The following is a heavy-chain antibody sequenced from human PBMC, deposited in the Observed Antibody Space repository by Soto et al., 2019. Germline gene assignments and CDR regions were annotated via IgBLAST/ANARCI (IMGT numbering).Heavy chain of an antibody. CDR1: GCSITNDY. CDR2: IFSTGNG. V-gene: IGHV4-59*01. D-gene: IGHD3-22*01. CDR3: ARDYYECSGYSPLDY. Sequence: SLTCTVTGCSITNDYWRWIRQPPGKGLEWIGYIFSTGNGNYNPSLKSRATMSVDTSRNQFSLKLSSVTAADTAVYYCARDYYECSGYSPLDYWGRGTLVTVSS. J-gene: IGHJ4*02.